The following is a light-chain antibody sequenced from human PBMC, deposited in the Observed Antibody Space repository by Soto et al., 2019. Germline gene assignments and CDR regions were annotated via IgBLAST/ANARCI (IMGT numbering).Light chain of an antibody. Sequence: QAVVTQEPSLTVSPGGTVTLTCGSSTGAVTSAHYPYWFQQKPGQAPRTLIYDTSNKYSWTPARFSGSLLGGKAALTLSGAQPEDEAEYNCLLSYSGARPHVFGSGTKLTVL. CDR1: TGAVTSAHY. CDR3: LLSYSGARPHV. J-gene: IGLJ1*01. V-gene: IGLV7-46*01. CDR2: DTS.